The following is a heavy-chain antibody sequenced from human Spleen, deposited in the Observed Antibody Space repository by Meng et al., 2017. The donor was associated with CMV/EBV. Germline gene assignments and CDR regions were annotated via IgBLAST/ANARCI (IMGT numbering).Heavy chain of an antibody. CDR1: GSTFSGYS. V-gene: IGHV3-48*04. D-gene: IGHD3-22*01. CDR3: ATGDSSGYLGLRDP. Sequence: GGSLRLSCAASGSTFSGYSMNWVRQAPGKGLEWVSYISSSSNTIYYADSVQGRFTISRDNAKNSLSLQMNSLRAEDTAVYYCATGDSSGYLGLRDPWGQGTLVTVSS. J-gene: IGHJ5*02. CDR2: ISSSSNTI.